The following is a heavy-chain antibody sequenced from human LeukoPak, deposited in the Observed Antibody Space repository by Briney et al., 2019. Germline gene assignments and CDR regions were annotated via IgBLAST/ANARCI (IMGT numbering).Heavy chain of an antibody. CDR3: ARQDSSGYSPQFNWFDP. Sequence: SETLSLTCTVSGGSVSSGTYYWSWIRQPPGEGLEWIGYIYYSGSTNYNPSPKSRVTISVDTSKNQFSLKLSSVTAADTAVYYCARQDSSGYSPQFNWFDPWGQGTLVTVSS. V-gene: IGHV4-61*01. J-gene: IGHJ5*02. D-gene: IGHD3-22*01. CDR1: GGSVSSGTYY. CDR2: IYYSGST.